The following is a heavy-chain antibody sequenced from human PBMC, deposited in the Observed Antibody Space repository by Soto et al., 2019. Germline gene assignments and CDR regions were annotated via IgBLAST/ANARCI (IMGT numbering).Heavy chain of an antibody. J-gene: IGHJ4*02. Sequence: QVQLHESGPGLVQPSQTLSLTCTVSGGSISSGGYYWSWIRQHPGKGLEWIGYSSYSGRTYYNPSLKSRVTLSVDTATNQFSLILCSVTAADTAVYYCARGLGGYGSGEGYFDYWGQGTLVTVSS. V-gene: IGHV4-31*03. D-gene: IGHD3-10*01. CDR2: SSYSGRT. CDR1: GGSISSGGYY. CDR3: ARGLGGYGSGEGYFDY.